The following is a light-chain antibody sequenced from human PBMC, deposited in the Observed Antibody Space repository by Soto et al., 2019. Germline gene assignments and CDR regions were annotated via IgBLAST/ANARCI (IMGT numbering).Light chain of an antibody. V-gene: IGKV3-20*01. CDR3: QQFGNSLYT. CDR2: GAS. Sequence: ERVVTQSAGTFSFSRGERASHACKASQSVSSISFAWYQQKPGQAPRLLIYGASSRATGIPDRFSGSGSGTDFTLTISRLEPEDFAVYYCQQFGNSLYTFGQGTKLELK. CDR1: QSVSSIS. J-gene: IGKJ2*01.